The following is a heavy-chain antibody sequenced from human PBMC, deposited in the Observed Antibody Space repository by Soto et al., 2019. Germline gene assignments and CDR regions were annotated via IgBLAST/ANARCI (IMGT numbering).Heavy chain of an antibody. CDR2: INSDGSST. Sequence: EVQLVESGGGLVQPGGSLRLSCAVSGFTFSSDWMHWVRQAPGKWLVWVSRINSDGSSTSYADSVKGRFTISRDNAKNTLYLQMNSLRAEDTAVYYCASTVVTGYWGQGTLVTVSS. V-gene: IGHV3-74*01. D-gene: IGHD2-15*01. CDR3: ASTVVTGY. J-gene: IGHJ4*02. CDR1: GFTFSSDW.